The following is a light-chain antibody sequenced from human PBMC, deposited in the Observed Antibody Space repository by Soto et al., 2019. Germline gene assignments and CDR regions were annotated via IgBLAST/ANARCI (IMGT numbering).Light chain of an antibody. CDR2: EVI. Sequence: QSALTQPASVSESPGQSINISCTGTSSDVGSYDLVSWYQQHPGKAPKLMLYEVIKRPSGVSNRFSGSKSGNTASLTISGLQSDDEADYYCCSYAGPVGVFGGGTKVTVL. CDR3: CSYAGPVGV. V-gene: IGLV2-23*02. J-gene: IGLJ3*02. CDR1: SSDVGSYDL.